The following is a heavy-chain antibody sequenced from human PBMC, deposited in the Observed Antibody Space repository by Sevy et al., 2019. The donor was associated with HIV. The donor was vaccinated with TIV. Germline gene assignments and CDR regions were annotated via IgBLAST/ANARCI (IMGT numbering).Heavy chain of an antibody. CDR3: AKDCGYYVFYYYGMDV. V-gene: IGHV3-30*18. CDR2: ISYDGSNK. CDR1: GFTFSSYG. Sequence: GGSLRLSCAASGFTFSSYGMHWVRQAPGKGLEWVAVISYDGSNKYYADSVKGRFTISRDNSKNTLYLQMNSLRAEDTAVYYCAKDCGYYVFYYYGMDVWGQGTMVTVSS. D-gene: IGHD3-22*01. J-gene: IGHJ6*02.